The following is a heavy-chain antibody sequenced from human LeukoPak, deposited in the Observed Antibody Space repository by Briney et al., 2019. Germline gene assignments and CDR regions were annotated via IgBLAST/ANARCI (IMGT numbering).Heavy chain of an antibody. J-gene: IGHJ4*02. V-gene: IGHV1-2*04. CDR2: INPDSGGT. CDR3: ARLLVRGGYYFDY. D-gene: IGHD3-16*01. Sequence: ASVKVSCKASGYTFTAYYMHWVRQAPGQGLEWMGWINPDSGGTNYAQKFQGWVTTTRDTSISTAYMELSRLRSDDTAVYYCARLLVRGGYYFDYWGQGTLVTVSS. CDR1: GYTFTAYY.